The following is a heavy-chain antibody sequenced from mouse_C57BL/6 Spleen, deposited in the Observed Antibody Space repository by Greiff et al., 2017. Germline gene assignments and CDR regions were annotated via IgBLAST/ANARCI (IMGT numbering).Heavy chain of an antibody. CDR2: ISDGGSYT. V-gene: IGHV5-4*01. CDR3: ARDYYGSSYGYFDY. J-gene: IGHJ2*01. Sequence: EVQLVESGGGLVKPGGSLKLSCAASGFTFSSYAMSWVRQTPEQRLEWVATISDGGSYTYYPDNVKGRFTISRDNAKNNLYLQMSHLKSEDTAMYYCARDYYGSSYGYFDYWGQGTTLTVSS. CDR1: GFTFSSYA. D-gene: IGHD1-1*01.